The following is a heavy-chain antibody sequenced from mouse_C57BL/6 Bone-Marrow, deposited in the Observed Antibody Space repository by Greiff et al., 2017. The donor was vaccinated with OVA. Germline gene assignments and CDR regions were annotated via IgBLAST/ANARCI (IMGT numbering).Heavy chain of an antibody. D-gene: IGHD1-1*01. CDR1: GYSFTGYF. V-gene: IGHV1-20*01. CDR2: INPYNGDT. J-gene: IGHJ3*01. CDR3: ARRGYYGSSPFAY. Sequence: VQLKQPGPELVKPGDSVKISCKASGYSFTGYFMNWVMQSHGKSLEWIGRINPYNGDTFYNQKFKGKATLTVDKSSSTAHMELRSLTSEDSAVYYCARRGYYGSSPFAYWGQGTRVTVSA.